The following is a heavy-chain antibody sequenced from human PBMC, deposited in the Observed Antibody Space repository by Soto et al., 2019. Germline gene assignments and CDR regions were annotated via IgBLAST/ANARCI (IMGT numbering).Heavy chain of an antibody. J-gene: IGHJ6*02. CDR1: GGSVSSGSYY. Sequence: LSLTCTVSGGSVSSGSYYWSWIRQPPGKGLEWIGYIYYSGSTNYNPSLKSRVTISVDTSKNQFSLKLSSVTAADTAVYYCARVVVTAIRRPNYYYYYGMDVWGQGTTVTVSS. CDR3: ARVVVTAIRRPNYYYYYGMDV. D-gene: IGHD2-21*02. V-gene: IGHV4-61*01. CDR2: IYYSGST.